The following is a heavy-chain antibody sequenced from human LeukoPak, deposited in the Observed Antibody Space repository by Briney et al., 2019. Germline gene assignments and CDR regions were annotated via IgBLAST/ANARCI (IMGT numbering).Heavy chain of an antibody. Sequence: SETLSLTCTVSGGSMNNRDYYWSWIRQPPGKGLEWIGYIYYSGSTYYNPSLKSRVTISEDTPKNQFYLKLTPATAADTAVYYCARNWGAAGWDNYNGMDVWGQGTTVIVSS. CDR1: GGSMNNRDYY. V-gene: IGHV4-30-4*01. J-gene: IGHJ6*02. CDR2: IYYSGST. D-gene: IGHD7-27*01. CDR3: ARNWGAAGWDNYNGMDV.